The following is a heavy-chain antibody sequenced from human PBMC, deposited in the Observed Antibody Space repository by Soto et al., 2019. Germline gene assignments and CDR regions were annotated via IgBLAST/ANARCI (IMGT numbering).Heavy chain of an antibody. V-gene: IGHV1-18*04. J-gene: IGHJ6*02. CDR2: ISAYNGNT. CDR3: ARIEGITIFRVVGAGRGRYGMDV. D-gene: IGHD3-3*01. CDR1: GYTFTSYG. Sequence: QVQLVQSGAEVKKPGASVKVSCKASGYTFTSYGISWVRQAPGQGLEWMGWISAYNGNTNYAQKLQGRVTMTTDTSTRTAYMELRSMRSDVTAVYYCARIEGITIFRVVGAGRGRYGMDVWGQGTTVTVSS.